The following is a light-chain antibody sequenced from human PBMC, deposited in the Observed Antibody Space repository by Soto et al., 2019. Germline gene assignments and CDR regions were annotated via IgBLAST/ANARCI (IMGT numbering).Light chain of an antibody. CDR3: CSYAGSYTYV. Sequence: ALTQPRSVSGSPGQSVTISCTGTSSDVGGYNYVSWYQQHPGKAPKLMIYDVSKRPSGVPDRFSGSKSGNTASLTISGLQAEDEADYYCCSYAGSYTYVFGTGTRVTVL. CDR2: DVS. CDR1: SSDVGGYNY. J-gene: IGLJ1*01. V-gene: IGLV2-11*01.